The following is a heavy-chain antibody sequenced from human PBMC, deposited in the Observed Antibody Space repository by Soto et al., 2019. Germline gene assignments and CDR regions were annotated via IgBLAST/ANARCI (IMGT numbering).Heavy chain of an antibody. CDR1: GFTFSSYA. V-gene: IGHV3-23*01. D-gene: IGHD2-15*01. CDR3: AKATGYCSGGSCYNPGFDY. CDR2: ISGSGGST. Sequence: GGSLRLSCAASGFTFSSYAMSWVRQAPGKGLEWVSAISGSGGSTYYADSVKGRFTTSRDNSKNTLYLQMNSLRAEDTAVYYCAKATGYCSGGSCYNPGFDYWGQGTLVTVSS. J-gene: IGHJ4*02.